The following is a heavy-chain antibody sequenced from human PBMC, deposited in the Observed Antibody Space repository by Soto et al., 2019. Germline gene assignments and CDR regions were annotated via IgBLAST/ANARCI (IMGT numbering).Heavy chain of an antibody. D-gene: IGHD6-19*01. Sequence: SVKVSCKASGGTFSSHAISWVRQAPGQGLEWMGGIIPIFGTANYAQKFQGRVTITADESTSTAYMELSSLRSEDTAVYYCARESTKSGYSSGWYFTYFDYWGQGTLVTVSS. CDR3: ARESTKSGYSSGWYFTYFDY. CDR2: IIPIFGTA. V-gene: IGHV1-69*13. CDR1: GGTFSSHA. J-gene: IGHJ4*02.